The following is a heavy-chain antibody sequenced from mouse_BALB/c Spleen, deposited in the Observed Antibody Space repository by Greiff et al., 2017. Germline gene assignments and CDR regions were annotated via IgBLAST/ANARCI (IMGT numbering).Heavy chain of an antibody. CDR2: IDPANGNT. V-gene: IGHV14-3*02. CDR1: GFNIKDTY. Sequence: VQLQQSGAELVKPGASVKLSCTASGFNIKDTYMHWVKQRPEQGLEWIGRIDPANGNTKYDPKFQGKATITADTSSNTAYLQLSSLTSEDTAVYYCARYLGSSYDAMDYWGQGTSVTVSS. D-gene: IGHD1-1*01. J-gene: IGHJ4*01. CDR3: ARYLGSSYDAMDY.